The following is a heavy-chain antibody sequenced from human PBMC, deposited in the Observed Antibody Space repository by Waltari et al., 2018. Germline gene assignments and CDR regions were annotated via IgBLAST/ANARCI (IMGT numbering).Heavy chain of an antibody. CDR3: ARESYGDYFDY. CDR2: IYTSGST. CDR1: GGSISSGSYY. D-gene: IGHD4-17*01. V-gene: IGHV4-61*02. Sequence: QVQLQESGPGLVKPSQTLSLTCPVSGGSISSGSYYWSWIRQPAGKGLEWIGRIYTSGSTNYNPSLKSRVTISVDTSKNQFSLKLSSVTATDTAVYYCARESYGDYFDYWGQGTLVTVSS. J-gene: IGHJ4*02.